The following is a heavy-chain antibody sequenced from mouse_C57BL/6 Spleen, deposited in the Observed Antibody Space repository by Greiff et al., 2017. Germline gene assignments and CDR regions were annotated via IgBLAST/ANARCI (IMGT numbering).Heavy chain of an antibody. J-gene: IGHJ2*01. Sequence: QVQLQQSGAELVRPGTSVKVSCKASGYAFTNYLIEWVKQRPGQGLEWIGVINPGSGGTNYNEKFKGKATLTADKSSSTAYMQLSSLTSEDSAVYVCARSLSTTVVARGFDYWGQGTTLTVSS. V-gene: IGHV1-54*01. CDR1: GYAFTNYL. D-gene: IGHD1-1*01. CDR2: INPGSGGT. CDR3: ARSLSTTVVARGFDY.